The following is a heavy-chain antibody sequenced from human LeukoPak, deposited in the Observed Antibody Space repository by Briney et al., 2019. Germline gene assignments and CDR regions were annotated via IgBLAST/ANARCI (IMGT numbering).Heavy chain of an antibody. J-gene: IGHJ6*02. CDR3: ARDLDFWSGYDVYYYGMDV. Sequence: SQTLSLTCTVSGGSISSDDYFWSWIRQPPGKGLEWIGYIYFSGSTYYNPSLKSRVTISVDTSKNQFSLKLSSVTAADTAVYYCARDLDFWSGYDVYYYGMDVWGQGTTVTVSS. D-gene: IGHD3-3*01. CDR1: GGSISSDDYF. CDR2: IYFSGST. V-gene: IGHV4-30-4*01.